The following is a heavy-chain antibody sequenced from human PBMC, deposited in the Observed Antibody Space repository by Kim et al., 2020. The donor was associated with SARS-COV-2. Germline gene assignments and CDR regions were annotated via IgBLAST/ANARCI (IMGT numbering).Heavy chain of an antibody. Sequence: GGSLRLSCAASGFTFSSYSMNWVRQAPGKGLEWVSSISSSSSYIYYADSVKGRFTISRDNAKNSLYLQMNSLRAEDTAVYYCARDMYYYDSSYYFDYWGQGTLVTVSS. V-gene: IGHV3-21*01. CDR1: GFTFSSYS. J-gene: IGHJ4*02. CDR2: ISSSSSYI. CDR3: ARDMYYYDSSYYFDY. D-gene: IGHD3-22*01.